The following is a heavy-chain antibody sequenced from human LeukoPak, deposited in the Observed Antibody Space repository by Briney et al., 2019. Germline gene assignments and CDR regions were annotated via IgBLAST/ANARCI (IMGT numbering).Heavy chain of an antibody. V-gene: IGHV4-61*01. J-gene: IGHJ5*02. CDR3: ARDPGYNWFDP. Sequence: SETLCLTCTVSGGSVSSGSYYWSWIRQPPGKGLEWIGYIYYSGSTNYNPSLKSRVTISVDTSKNQFSLKLSSVTAADTAVYYCARDPGYNWFDPWGQGTLVTVSS. CDR1: GGSVSSGSYY. CDR2: IYYSGST.